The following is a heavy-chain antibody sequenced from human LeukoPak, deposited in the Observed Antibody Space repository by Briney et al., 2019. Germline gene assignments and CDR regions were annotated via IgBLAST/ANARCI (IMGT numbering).Heavy chain of an antibody. CDR2: ISNVGTNK. CDR3: ARAPDSSWHNFDS. J-gene: IGHJ4*02. CDR1: GFSFSNYP. V-gene: IGHV3-30-3*01. D-gene: IGHD6-13*01. Sequence: GGSLRLSCAASGFSFSNYPMHWVRQAPGTGLEWVATISNVGTNKFCADSVKGRFTISRDNSKNTLYLQMNSLRSEDTALYFCARAPDSSWHNFDSWGQGTQVTVSS.